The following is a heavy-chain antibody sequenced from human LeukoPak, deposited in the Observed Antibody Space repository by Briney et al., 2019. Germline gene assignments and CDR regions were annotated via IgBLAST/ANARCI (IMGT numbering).Heavy chain of an antibody. CDR1: GFTFSSYA. Sequence: GGSLRLSCAASGFTFSSYAMSWVRQAPGKGLEWVSAISGSGGSTYYADSVKGRFTISRDNSKNTLYLQMNSLRAEDTAVYYCARTFGSYVWGSYRYIDYRGQGTLVTVSS. CDR2: ISGSGGST. D-gene: IGHD3-16*02. J-gene: IGHJ4*02. V-gene: IGHV3-23*01. CDR3: ARTFGSYVWGSYRYIDY.